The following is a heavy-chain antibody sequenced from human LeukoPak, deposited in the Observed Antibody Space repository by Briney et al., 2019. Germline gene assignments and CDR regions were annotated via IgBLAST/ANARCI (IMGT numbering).Heavy chain of an antibody. V-gene: IGHV1-69*13. J-gene: IGHJ4*02. CDR3: ARTYDSSGYFDY. D-gene: IGHD3-22*01. Sequence: SVKVSCKASGGTFSSYAISWVRQAPGQGLEWMGGIIPIFGTANYAQKFQGRVTITADESTSTAYMELSSLRSEDTAVYYCARTYDSSGYFDYWGQGTLVTVSS. CDR2: IIPIFGTA. CDR1: GGTFSSYA.